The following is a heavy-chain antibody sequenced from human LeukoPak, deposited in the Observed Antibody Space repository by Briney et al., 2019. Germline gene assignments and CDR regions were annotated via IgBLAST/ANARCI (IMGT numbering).Heavy chain of an antibody. CDR3: ARDSEGWASAYYYYYMDV. V-gene: IGHV4-4*07. Sequence: SETLSLTCTVTGGSISSDYWSWIRQPAGKGLDWIGRINSRGSIKYNPSLKSRVTMSVDTSRNQFSLRLTSVTAADTAVYYCARDSEGWASAYYYYYMDVWGKGTTVTVSS. CDR2: INSRGSI. CDR1: GGSISSDY. J-gene: IGHJ6*03. D-gene: IGHD3-16*01.